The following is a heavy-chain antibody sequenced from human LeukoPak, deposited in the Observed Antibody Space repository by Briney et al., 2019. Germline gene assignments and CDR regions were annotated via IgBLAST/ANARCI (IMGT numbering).Heavy chain of an antibody. D-gene: IGHD6-13*01. J-gene: IGHJ4*02. Sequence: GRSLRLSCAASGFTFDDYAMHWVRQAPGKGLEWVSGISWNSGSIGYADSVKGRFTISRDNAKNSLYLQMNSLRAEDTALYYCARDRSLSRYSSSWYPYWGQGTLVTVSS. V-gene: IGHV3-9*01. CDR3: ARDRSLSRYSSSWYPY. CDR1: GFTFDDYA. CDR2: ISWNSGSI.